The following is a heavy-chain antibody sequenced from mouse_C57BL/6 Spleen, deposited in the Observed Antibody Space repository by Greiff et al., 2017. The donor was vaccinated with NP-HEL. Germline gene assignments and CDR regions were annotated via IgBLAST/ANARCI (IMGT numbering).Heavy chain of an antibody. J-gene: IGHJ2*01. V-gene: IGHV1-61*01. CDR2: IYPSDSET. CDR1: GYTFTSYW. Sequence: QVQLQQPGAELVRPGSSVKLSCKASGYTFTSYWMDWVKQRPGQGLEWIGNIYPSDSETHYNQKFKDKATLTVDKSSSTAYMQLSSLTSEDSAVYYCARRGVYDGYFDYWGQGTTLTVSS. CDR3: ARRGVYDGYFDY. D-gene: IGHD2-3*01.